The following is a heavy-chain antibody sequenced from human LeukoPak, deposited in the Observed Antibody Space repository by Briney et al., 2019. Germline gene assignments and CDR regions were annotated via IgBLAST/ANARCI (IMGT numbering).Heavy chain of an antibody. V-gene: IGHV3-74*01. Sequence: GGSLRLSCAASGFTFSSYWMHWVRQAPGKGLVWVSRINSDGSSTSYADSVKGRFTISRDNAKNTLYLQMNSLRAEGTAVYYCASSVGMATITHWGQGTLVTVSS. CDR3: ASSVGMATITH. D-gene: IGHD5-24*01. J-gene: IGHJ4*02. CDR1: GFTFSSYW. CDR2: INSDGSST.